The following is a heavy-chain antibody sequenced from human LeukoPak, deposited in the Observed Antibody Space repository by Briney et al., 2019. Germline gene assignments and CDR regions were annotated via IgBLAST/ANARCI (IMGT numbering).Heavy chain of an antibody. J-gene: IGHJ5*02. CDR1: GGSISSSAYY. CDR3: ARDSMVRGVITPRWFDP. V-gene: IGHV4-39*07. D-gene: IGHD3-10*01. Sequence: ASETLSLTCTVSGGSISSSAYYWGWIRRPPGKGLEWIGSIHSSGSTYYNPSLKSRVTILVDTSKNQFSLKLTSMTAADTAVYYRARDSMVRGVITPRWFDPWGQGTLVTVSS. CDR2: IHSSGST.